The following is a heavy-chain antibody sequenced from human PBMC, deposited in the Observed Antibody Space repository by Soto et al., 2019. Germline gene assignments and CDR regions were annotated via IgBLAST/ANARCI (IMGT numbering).Heavy chain of an antibody. CDR1: GFTFSSYA. CDR3: AGDTIWGSYRYDYYYMDV. Sequence: QVQLVESGGGVVQPGRSLRLSCAASGFTFSSYAMHWVRQAPGKGLEWVAVISYDGSNKYYADSVKGRFTISRDNSKNTLYLQMNSLRAEDTAVYYCAGDTIWGSYRYDYYYMDVWGKGTTVTVSS. CDR2: ISYDGSNK. V-gene: IGHV3-30-3*01. J-gene: IGHJ6*03. D-gene: IGHD3-16*02.